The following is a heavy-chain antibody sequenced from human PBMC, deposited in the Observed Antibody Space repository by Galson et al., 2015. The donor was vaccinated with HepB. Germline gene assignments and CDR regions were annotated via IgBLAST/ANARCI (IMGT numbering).Heavy chain of an antibody. CDR3: ATYGGYRSSTSCYYYYYGMDV. CDR1: GYTLTELS. Sequence: SVKVSCKVSGYTLTELSMHWVRQAPGKGLEWMGGFDPEDGETIYAQKFQGRVTMTEDTSTDTAYMELSSLRSEDTAVYYCATYGGYRSSTSCYYYYYGMDVWGQGTTVTVSS. J-gene: IGHJ6*02. V-gene: IGHV1-24*01. CDR2: FDPEDGET. D-gene: IGHD2-2*01.